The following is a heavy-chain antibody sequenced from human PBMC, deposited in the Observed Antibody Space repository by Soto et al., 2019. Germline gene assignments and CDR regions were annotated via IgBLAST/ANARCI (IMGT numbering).Heavy chain of an antibody. CDR2: IKQDGSEK. CDR3: ARDPSVVVVAATPYYYYGMDV. Sequence: GGSLRLSCAASGFTFSSYWMSWVRQAPGKGLEWVANIKQDGSEKYYVDSVKGRFTISRDNARNSLYLQMNSLRAEDTAVYYCARDPSVVVVAATPYYYYGMDVWGQGTTVTVSS. V-gene: IGHV3-7*01. CDR1: GFTFSSYW. J-gene: IGHJ6*02. D-gene: IGHD2-15*01.